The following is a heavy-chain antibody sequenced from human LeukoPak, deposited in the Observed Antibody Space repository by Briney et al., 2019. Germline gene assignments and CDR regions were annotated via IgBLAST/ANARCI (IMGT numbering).Heavy chain of an antibody. D-gene: IGHD3-3*01. CDR1: GYTFTGYY. V-gene: IGHV1-2*02. CDR2: INPSSGGT. CDR3: ARGTALRFLEWLLSGDY. Sequence: ASVKVSCKASGYTFTGYYMHWVRQAPGQGLEWMGWINPSSGGTDYAQKFQGRVTMTRDTSISTAYMELSRLRSDDTAVYYCARGTALRFLEWLLSGDYWGQGTLVTVSS. J-gene: IGHJ4*02.